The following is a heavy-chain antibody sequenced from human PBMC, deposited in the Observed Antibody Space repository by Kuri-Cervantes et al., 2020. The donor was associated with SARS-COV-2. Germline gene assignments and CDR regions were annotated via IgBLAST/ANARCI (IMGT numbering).Heavy chain of an antibody. CDR1: GFTFSSYS. CDR2: ISSSSSTI. Sequence: LSLTCAASGFTFSSYSMNWVRQAPGKGLEWVSYISSSSSTIYYADSVEGRFTISRDNAKNSLYLQMNSLRAEDTAVYYCARAEDIVVVPAAIDVWGQGTTVTVSS. D-gene: IGHD2-2*01. CDR3: ARAEDIVVVPAAIDV. V-gene: IGHV3-48*01. J-gene: IGHJ6*02.